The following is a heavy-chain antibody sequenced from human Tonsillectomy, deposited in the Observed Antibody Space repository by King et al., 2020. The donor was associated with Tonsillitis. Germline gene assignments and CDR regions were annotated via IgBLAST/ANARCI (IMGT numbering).Heavy chain of an antibody. Sequence: VQLVESGGGLVQPGGXLRLSCAGSXXXFXNXWMTWVRQAPGKGLEWVANIKRDGSQKNYVDSVEGRFTISRDNAKDSVYLQMNSLRVEDTAVYFCVRXETXXDIXSXYDGXDIXGXGTMVTXXX. D-gene: IGHD3-10*01. CDR3: VRXETXXDIXSXYDGXDI. CDR1: XXXFXNXW. J-gene: IGHJ3*02. V-gene: IGHV3-7*03. CDR2: IKRDGSQK.